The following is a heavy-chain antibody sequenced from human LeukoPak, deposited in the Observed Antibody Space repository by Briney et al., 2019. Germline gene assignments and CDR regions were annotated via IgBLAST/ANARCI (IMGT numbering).Heavy chain of an antibody. CDR3: AKWGDYDVLTGYYVSDY. CDR1: GFTFSNYA. V-gene: IGHV3-23*01. Sequence: GGSLRLSCVASGFTFSNYAMSWVRQAPGRGLEWVSAITGSGGNTYYADSVKGRFTISRDNSKNTVFLQMNSLRAEDTAVYYCAKWGDYDVLTGYYVSDYWGQGTLVTVSS. CDR2: ITGSGGNT. J-gene: IGHJ4*02. D-gene: IGHD3-9*01.